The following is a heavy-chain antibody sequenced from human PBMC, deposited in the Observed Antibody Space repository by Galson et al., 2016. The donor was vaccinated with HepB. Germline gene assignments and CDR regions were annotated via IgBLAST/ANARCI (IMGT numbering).Heavy chain of an antibody. CDR3: ARRYSYGTFDY. V-gene: IGHV4-34*01. CDR2: IYYSGST. Sequence: LSLTCAVYGGSFNNYYWNWIRQSPGKGLEWIGNIYYSGSTYNNPSLKSRVTISVDTSKNQFSLKLSSVTAADTAVYYCARRYSYGTFDYWGQGTLVTVSS. J-gene: IGHJ4*02. CDR1: GGSFNNYY. D-gene: IGHD5-18*01.